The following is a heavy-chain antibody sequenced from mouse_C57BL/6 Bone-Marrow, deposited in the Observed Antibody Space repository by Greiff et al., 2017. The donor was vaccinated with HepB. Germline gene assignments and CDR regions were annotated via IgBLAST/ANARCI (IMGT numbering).Heavy chain of an antibody. J-gene: IGHJ4*01. CDR3: ARRLPLYYDAMDY. CDR2: INPNNGGT. Sequence: VQLKESGPELVKPGASVKIPCKASGYTFTDYNMDWVKQSHGKSLEWIGDINPNNGGTIYNQKFKGKATLTVDKSSSTAYMELRSLTSEDTAVYYCARRLPLYYDAMDYWGQGTSVTVAS. D-gene: IGHD2-2*01. CDR1: GYTFTDYN. V-gene: IGHV1-18*01.